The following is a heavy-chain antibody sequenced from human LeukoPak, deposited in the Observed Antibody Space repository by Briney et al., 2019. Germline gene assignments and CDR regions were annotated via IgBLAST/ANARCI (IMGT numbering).Heavy chain of an antibody. CDR1: GFTFSSYG. D-gene: IGHD5-24*01. CDR3: AKCRDGYNSEYYFDY. CDR2: ISGSGGST. Sequence: GGSLRLSCAASGFTFSSYGMSWVRQAPGKGLEWVSAISGSGGSTYYADSVKGRFTISRDNSKNTLYLQMNSLRAEDTAVYYCAKCRDGYNSEYYFDYWGQGTLVTVSS. J-gene: IGHJ4*02. V-gene: IGHV3-23*01.